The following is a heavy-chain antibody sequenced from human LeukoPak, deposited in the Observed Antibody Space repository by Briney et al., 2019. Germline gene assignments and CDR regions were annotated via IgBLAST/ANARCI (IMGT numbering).Heavy chain of an antibody. CDR3: ARDYHGGTDAFDI. J-gene: IGHJ3*02. CDR1: GGSISSSNW. D-gene: IGHD1-14*01. CDR2: IYHSGST. Sequence: TLSLTCAVSGGSISSSNWWSWVRQPPGKGLEWIGEIYHSGSTNYNPSLKSRVTISVDKSKNQFSLKLSSVTAADTAVYYCARDYHGGTDAFDIWGQGTMVTVSS. V-gene: IGHV4-4*02.